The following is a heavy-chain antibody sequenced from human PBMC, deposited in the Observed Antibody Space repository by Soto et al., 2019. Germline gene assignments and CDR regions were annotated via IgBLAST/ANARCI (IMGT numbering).Heavy chain of an antibody. Sequence: ASVKVSCKASGYTFTSYYMHWVRQAPGQGLEWMGIINPSGGSTSYAQKFQGRVTMTRDTSTSTAYMELSRLRSDDTAVYYCARGDTPEDAFDIWGQGTMVTVSS. CDR1: GYTFTSYY. V-gene: IGHV1-46*01. CDR2: INPSGGST. J-gene: IGHJ3*02. CDR3: ARGDTPEDAFDI.